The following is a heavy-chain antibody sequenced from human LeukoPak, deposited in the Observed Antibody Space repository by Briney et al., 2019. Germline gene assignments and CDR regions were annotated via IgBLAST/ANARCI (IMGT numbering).Heavy chain of an antibody. CDR3: ARDIAGATKGGWFDT. CDR1: GYTFTNYD. CDR2: MNPNSGNT. D-gene: IGHD1-26*01. Sequence: ASVKVSCKASGYTFTNYDINWVRQATGHGLEWMGWMNPNSGNTGYAQKFQGRVTTTRNTSISTAYMELSSLRSEDTALYYCARDIAGATKGGWFDTWGQGTPVTVSS. V-gene: IGHV1-8*01. J-gene: IGHJ5*02.